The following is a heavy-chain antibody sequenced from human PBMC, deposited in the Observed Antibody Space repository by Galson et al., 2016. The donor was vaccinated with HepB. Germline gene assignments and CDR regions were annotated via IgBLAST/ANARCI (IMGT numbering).Heavy chain of an antibody. J-gene: IGHJ4*02. CDR1: GGSISSSTW. V-gene: IGHV4-4*02. CDR3: TRYPYGDSSHYFDY. CDR2: IYHGGSI. D-gene: IGHD4-17*01. Sequence: ETLSLTCAVSGGSISSSTWWSWVRQPPGKGLEWIGEIYHGGSINYNPSLKSRVTISVDKSRNQFSLNLSSVTAADTAVYYCTRYPYGDSSHYFDYWGQGTLVTVSS.